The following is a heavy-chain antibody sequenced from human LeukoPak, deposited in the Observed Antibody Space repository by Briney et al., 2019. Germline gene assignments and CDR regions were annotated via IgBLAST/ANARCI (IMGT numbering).Heavy chain of an antibody. CDR2: ISGSGGST. CDR1: GFTFSSYA. V-gene: IGHV3-23*01. CDR3: ARQYTYYYDSSGYYALGY. Sequence: GESLRLSCAASGFTFSSYAMSWVRQAPGKGLEWVSAISGSGGSTYYADSVKGRFTISRDNSKNTLYLQMNSLRAEDTAVYYCARQYTYYYDSSGYYALGYWGQGTLVTVSS. D-gene: IGHD3-22*01. J-gene: IGHJ4*02.